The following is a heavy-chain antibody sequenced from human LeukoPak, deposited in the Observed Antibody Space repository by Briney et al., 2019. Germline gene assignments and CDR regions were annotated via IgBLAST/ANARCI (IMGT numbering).Heavy chain of an antibody. Sequence: GGSLRLSCAASGFTFSSYTMNWVRQAPGKGLEWVSSISSSYSYVYYADSVKGRFTISRDDAKNSLYLQMNSLRAEDTAVYYCARDPTSSWETAFDVWGQGTMVIVSS. CDR3: ARDPTSSWETAFDV. D-gene: IGHD1-26*01. CDR2: ISSSYSYV. J-gene: IGHJ3*01. V-gene: IGHV3-21*01. CDR1: GFTFSSYT.